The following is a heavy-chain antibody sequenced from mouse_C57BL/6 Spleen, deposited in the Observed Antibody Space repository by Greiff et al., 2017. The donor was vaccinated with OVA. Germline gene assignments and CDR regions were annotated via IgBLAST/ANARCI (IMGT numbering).Heavy chain of an antibody. CDR2: IYPGDGDT. J-gene: IGHJ1*03. Sequence: QVQLKESGAELVKPGASVKISCKASGYAFSSYWMNWVKQRPGKGLEWIGQIYPGDGDTNYNGKFKGKATLTADKASSTAYMQLSSLTSEDAAVDFCAREATLRYFDVWGTGTTVTVSS. D-gene: IGHD6-1*01. V-gene: IGHV1-80*01. CDR3: AREATLRYFDV. CDR1: GYAFSSYW.